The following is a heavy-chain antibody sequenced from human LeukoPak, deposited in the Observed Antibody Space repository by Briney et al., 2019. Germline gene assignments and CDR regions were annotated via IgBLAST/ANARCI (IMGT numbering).Heavy chain of an antibody. CDR2: IRYDGSNK. V-gene: IGHV3-30*02. Sequence: PGGSLRLSCAASGFTFSSYSMNWVRQAPGKGLEWVAFIRYDGSNKYYADSVKGRFTISRDNSKNTLYLQMNSLRAEDTAVYYCAKDAAGYGSGSNYCDYWGQGTLVTVSS. CDR1: GFTFSSYS. D-gene: IGHD3-10*01. J-gene: IGHJ4*02. CDR3: AKDAAGYGSGSNYCDY.